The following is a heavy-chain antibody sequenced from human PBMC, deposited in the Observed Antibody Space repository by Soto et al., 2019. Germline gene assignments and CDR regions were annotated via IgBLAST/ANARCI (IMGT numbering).Heavy chain of an antibody. CDR2: ISYDGSNK. D-gene: IGHD3-22*01. V-gene: IGHV3-30-3*01. CDR3: ARAWGVHDSSGLNAFDL. Sequence: GGSLRLSCAASGFTFSSYAMHWVRQAPGKGLEWVAVISYDGSNKYYADSVKGRFNISRDNSKNTLYLQMNSLRDEDTAVYYCARAWGVHDSSGLNAFDLWGQGTMVTVSS. CDR1: GFTFSSYA. J-gene: IGHJ3*01.